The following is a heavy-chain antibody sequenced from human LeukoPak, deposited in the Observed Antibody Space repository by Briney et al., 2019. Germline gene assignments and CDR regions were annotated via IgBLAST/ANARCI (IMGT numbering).Heavy chain of an antibody. V-gene: IGHV3-30*18. Sequence: PGGSLRLSCAASGFTFSRYGMHWVRQAPGKGLEWVALILYDGSNKYSADSVKGRFTISRDNSKNTLYLQMNSLRAEDTAVYYCAKEAESVTIFGAIDYWGQGTLVTVSS. CDR3: AKEAESVTIFGAIDY. J-gene: IGHJ4*02. D-gene: IGHD3-3*01. CDR1: GFTFSRYG. CDR2: ILYDGSNK.